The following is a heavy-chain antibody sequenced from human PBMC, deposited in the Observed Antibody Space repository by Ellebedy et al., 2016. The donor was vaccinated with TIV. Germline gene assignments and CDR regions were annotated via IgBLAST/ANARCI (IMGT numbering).Heavy chain of an antibody. CDR3: ARVGADIVVVPAAMWSYFDY. Sequence: GESLKISXAASGFTFSSYGMHWVRQAPGKGLEWVAVISYDGSNKYYADSVKGRFTISRDNSKNTLYLQMNSLRAEDTAVYYCARVGADIVVVPAAMWSYFDYWGQGTLVTVSS. CDR2: ISYDGSNK. J-gene: IGHJ4*02. D-gene: IGHD2-2*01. V-gene: IGHV3-30*03. CDR1: GFTFSSYG.